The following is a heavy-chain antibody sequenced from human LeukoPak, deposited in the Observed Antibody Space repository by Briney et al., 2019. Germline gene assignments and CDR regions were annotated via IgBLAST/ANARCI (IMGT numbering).Heavy chain of an antibody. D-gene: IGHD6-6*01. CDR2: ISSSGSTI. CDR1: GFTFSDYY. J-gene: IGHJ6*02. V-gene: IGHV3-11*01. Sequence: TGGSLRLSCAASGFTFSDYYMRWIRPAPGKGLEWVSYISSSGSTIYSADSVKGRFTISRDNAKNSLYLQMNSLRAEDTAVYYCARDQVAARRFYYYGMDVWGQGTTVTVSS. CDR3: ARDQVAARRFYYYGMDV.